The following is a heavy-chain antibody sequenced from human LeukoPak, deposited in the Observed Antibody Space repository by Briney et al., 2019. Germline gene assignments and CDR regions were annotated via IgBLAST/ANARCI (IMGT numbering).Heavy chain of an antibody. CDR3: ARGYGDSPVYHYYGMDV. CDR1: GFTFSSYW. CDR2: INNDGNSI. V-gene: IGHV3-74*01. J-gene: IGHJ6*02. D-gene: IGHD4-17*01. Sequence: GGSLRLSCAASGFTFSSYWMHWVRQVPGKGLVWVSRINNDGNSITYADSVKGRFTISRDNAKNTLYLQMNSLRAEDRAVYFCARGYGDSPVYHYYGMDVWGQGTTATVSS.